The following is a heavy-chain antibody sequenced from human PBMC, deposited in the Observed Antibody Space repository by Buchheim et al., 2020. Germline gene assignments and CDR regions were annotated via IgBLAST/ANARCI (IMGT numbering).Heavy chain of an antibody. CDR1: EFTFTSYA. D-gene: IGHD4-17*01. CDR3: ARGTLNGDYDY. Sequence: QVQLVESGGGVVQPGRSLRLSCAASEFTFTSYAMHWVRQAPGKGLEWVAVISKDGSKKLYGDSVKGRFTVSRDNSKNTLYLQVNSLRPEDTAVYYCARGTLNGDYDYWGQGTL. V-gene: IGHV3-30*04. J-gene: IGHJ4*02. CDR2: ISKDGSKK.